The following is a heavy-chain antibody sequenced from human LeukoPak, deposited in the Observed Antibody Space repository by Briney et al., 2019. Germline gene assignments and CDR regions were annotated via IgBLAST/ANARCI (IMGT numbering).Heavy chain of an antibody. CDR1: GGSFSGYY. J-gene: IGHJ4*02. D-gene: IGHD3-10*01. CDR2: INHSGST. CDR3: ARPPYGSGSYYSDY. Sequence: SETLSLTCAVYGGSFSGYYWSWIRQPPGKGLEWIGEINHSGSTNYNPSLKSRVTVSVDTSKNQFSLKLSSVTAADTAVYYCARPPYGSGSYYSDYWDQGTLVTVSS. V-gene: IGHV4-34*01.